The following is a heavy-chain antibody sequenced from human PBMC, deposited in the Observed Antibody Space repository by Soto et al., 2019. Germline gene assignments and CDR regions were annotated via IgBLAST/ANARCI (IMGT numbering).Heavy chain of an antibody. CDR3: AGRTGYPFDY. V-gene: IGHV3-23*01. Sequence: EVQLLESGGGLVQPGGSLRLSCAASGFIFSNYAMNWVRQAPGKGLEWVSAVGGNGLDTYYADSVKGRVTISIDNSKNSLSLQMNRLRAEDTAVYYCAGRTGYPFDYWGQGTLVTVSS. J-gene: IGHJ4*02. D-gene: IGHD3-9*01. CDR1: GFIFSNYA. CDR2: VGGNGLDT.